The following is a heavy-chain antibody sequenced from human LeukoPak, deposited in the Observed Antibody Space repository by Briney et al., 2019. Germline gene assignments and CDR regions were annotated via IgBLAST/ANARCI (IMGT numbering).Heavy chain of an antibody. CDR2: ISSSGSTI. V-gene: IGHV3-48*03. D-gene: IGHD2-2*01. CDR1: GFTFSSYE. CDR3: ARPHCSSTSCYGYGMDV. J-gene: IGHJ6*02. Sequence: GGSLRLSCAASGFTFSSYEMNWVRQAPGKGLEWVSYISSSGSTIYYADSVKGRFTISRDNAKNSLYLQMNSLRAEDTAVYYCARPHCSSTSCYGYGMDVWGQGTTVAASS.